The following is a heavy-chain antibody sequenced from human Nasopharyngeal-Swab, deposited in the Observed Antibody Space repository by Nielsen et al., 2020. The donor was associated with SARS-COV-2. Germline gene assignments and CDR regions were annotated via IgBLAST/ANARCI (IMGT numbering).Heavy chain of an antibody. D-gene: IGHD2-2*01. CDR2: INPNSGGT. Sequence: WVRQAPGQGLEWMGRINPNSGGTNYAQKFQGRVTMTRDTSISTAYMELSSLRSDDTAVYYCAREGGRGYCSSTSCHAWFDPWGQGTLVTVSS. V-gene: IGHV1-2*06. CDR3: AREGGRGYCSSTSCHAWFDP. J-gene: IGHJ5*02.